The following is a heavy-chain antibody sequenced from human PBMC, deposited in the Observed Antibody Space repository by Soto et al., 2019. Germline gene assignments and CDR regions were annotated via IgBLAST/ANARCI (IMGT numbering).Heavy chain of an antibody. Sequence: GSLGLSCAVSGFTFSGAAIHWVRLAPGKGLEWIGRIRSKTNNYATAYADSVTGRFTLSRNDSSNTAYLQMNSLKTEDTAVYYCTTSPYWGQGTLVTVSS. V-gene: IGHV3-73*01. J-gene: IGHJ4*02. CDR2: IRSKTNNYAT. CDR3: TTSPY. CDR1: GFTFSGAA.